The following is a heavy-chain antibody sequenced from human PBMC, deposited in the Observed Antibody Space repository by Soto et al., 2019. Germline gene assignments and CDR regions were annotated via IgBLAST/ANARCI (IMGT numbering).Heavy chain of an antibody. V-gene: IGHV4-59*08. CDR2: IYYSGSS. D-gene: IGHD1-26*01. J-gene: IGHJ4*02. CDR3: ARKGASAWDLFDH. Sequence: SETLSLTCTVSGVSISAYYWSWIRQPPGKGLEWIGYIYYSGSSNYNPSLKSRVTISVDTSKNQFSLKLSSVTAADTAVYYCARKGASAWDLFDHWGQGTLVTVSS. CDR1: GVSISAYY.